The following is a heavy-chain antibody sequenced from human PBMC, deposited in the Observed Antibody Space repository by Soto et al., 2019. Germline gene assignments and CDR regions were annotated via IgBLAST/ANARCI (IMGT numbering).Heavy chain of an antibody. V-gene: IGHV4-59*01. CDR3: ARADEGYCSGGSGYFWYFDL. Sequence: QVQLQESGPGLVKPSETLSLTCTVSGGSISSYYWSWIRQPPGKGLEWIGYIYYSGSTNYNPSLKSAVTISVDTSKNPFSLKLSSVTAADTAVYYCARADEGYCSGGSGYFWYFDLWGRGTLVTVSS. CDR2: IYYSGST. CDR1: GGSISSYY. J-gene: IGHJ2*01. D-gene: IGHD2-15*01.